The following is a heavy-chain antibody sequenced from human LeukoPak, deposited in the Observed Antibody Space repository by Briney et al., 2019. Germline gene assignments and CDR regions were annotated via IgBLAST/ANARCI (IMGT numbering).Heavy chain of an antibody. CDR1: GGTFSSYA. Sequence: SVKVSCKASGGTFSSYAISWVRQGPGQGLEWMGRIIPIFGIANYAQKFQGRVTITADKSTSTAYMELSSLRSEDTAVYYCASSGGYYYDSSGYYSSQYFQHWGQGTLVTVSS. CDR3: ASSGGYYYDSSGYYSSQYFQH. J-gene: IGHJ1*01. D-gene: IGHD3-22*01. CDR2: IIPIFGIA. V-gene: IGHV1-69*04.